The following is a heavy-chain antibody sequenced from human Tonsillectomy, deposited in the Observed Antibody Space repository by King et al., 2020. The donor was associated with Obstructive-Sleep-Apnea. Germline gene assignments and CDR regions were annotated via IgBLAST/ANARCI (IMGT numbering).Heavy chain of an antibody. Sequence: QLVQSGAEVKKPGASVKVSCKASGYTFTGYYMHWVRQAPGQGLEWLGWINPNSGGTNYAQKFQGWVTMTRDTSISTAYMELSRLRSDDTAVYYCARDYDSKPSGMDVWGQGTTVTVSS. J-gene: IGHJ6*02. CDR3: ARDYDSKPSGMDV. D-gene: IGHD3-3*01. CDR1: GYTFTGYY. V-gene: IGHV1-2*04. CDR2: INPNSGGT.